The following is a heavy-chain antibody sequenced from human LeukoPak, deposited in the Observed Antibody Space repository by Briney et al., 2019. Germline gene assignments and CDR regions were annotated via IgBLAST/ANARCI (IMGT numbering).Heavy chain of an antibody. CDR1: GYAISSGYY. CDR2: IYHSGST. D-gene: IGHD3-22*01. V-gene: IGHV4-38-2*02. J-gene: IGHJ4*02. CDR3: ARGQRVVIDY. Sequence: SETLSLTCTVSGYAISSGYYWGWIRQPPGKGLEWIGSIYHSGSTYYNPSLTSRVTISVDTSKNQFSLKLSSVTAADTAVYYCARGQRVVIDYWGQGTLVTVSS.